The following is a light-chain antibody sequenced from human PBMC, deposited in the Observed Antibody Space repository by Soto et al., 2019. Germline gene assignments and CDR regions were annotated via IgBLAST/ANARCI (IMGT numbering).Light chain of an antibody. Sequence: DIRTNQTPATVSASVKDRVTITCRASQTVSTWLAWYQQKPGKAPKLLIFDASSLESGVPSRFSGSGSGTEFTLTISSLQPADFATYYIQQYTSYSLWTFGQGAKVDIK. J-gene: IGKJ1*01. CDR2: DAS. V-gene: IGKV1-5*01. CDR1: QTVSTW. CDR3: QQYTSYSLWT.